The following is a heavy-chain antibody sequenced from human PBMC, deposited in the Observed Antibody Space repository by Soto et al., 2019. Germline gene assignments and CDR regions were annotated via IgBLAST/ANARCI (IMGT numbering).Heavy chain of an antibody. J-gene: IGHJ4*02. Sequence: SETLSLTCAVYGGSFSGYYWSWIRQPPGKGLEWIGEINHSGSTYYNPSLKSRVTISVDTSKNQFSLKLSSVTAADTAVYYCARDGDIAAAGSYYFDYWGQGTLVTVSS. CDR2: INHSGST. CDR1: GGSFSGYY. V-gene: IGHV4-34*01. CDR3: ARDGDIAAAGSYYFDY. D-gene: IGHD6-13*01.